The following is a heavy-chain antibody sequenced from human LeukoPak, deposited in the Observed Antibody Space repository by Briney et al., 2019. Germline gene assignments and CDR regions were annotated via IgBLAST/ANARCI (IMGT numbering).Heavy chain of an antibody. CDR2: IYYSGST. V-gene: IGHV4-39*01. CDR1: GGSLSSSSYY. J-gene: IGHJ4*02. CDR3: ARCAVAYSYGYSIDY. D-gene: IGHD5-18*01. Sequence: PSETLSLTCTVSGGSLSSSSYYWGWIRQPPGKGLEWIGSIYYSGSTYYNPSLKSRVTISVDTSKNQFSLKLSSVTAADTAVYYCARCAVAYSYGYSIDYWGQGTLVTVSS.